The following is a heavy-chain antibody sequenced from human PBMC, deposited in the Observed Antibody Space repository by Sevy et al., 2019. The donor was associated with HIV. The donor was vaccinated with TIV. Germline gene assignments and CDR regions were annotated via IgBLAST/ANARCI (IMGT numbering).Heavy chain of an antibody. CDR3: ARYRYYDASGYYYYYYGMDV. CDR2: IDSDGSA. J-gene: IGHJ6*02. Sequence: GGSLRLSCAASGFTVSDNYMAWVRLAPGKGLEWVSLIDSDGSAYYADSVKGRFTISRDNVKNTLYLQINALRAEDTGLYFCARYRYYDASGYYYYYYGMDVWGQGTTVTVSS. V-gene: IGHV3-66*01. D-gene: IGHD3-22*01. CDR1: GFTVSDNY.